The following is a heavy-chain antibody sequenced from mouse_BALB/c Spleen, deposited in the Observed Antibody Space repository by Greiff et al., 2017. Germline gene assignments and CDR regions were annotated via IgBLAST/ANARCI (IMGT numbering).Heavy chain of an antibody. J-gene: IGHJ4*01. D-gene: IGHD2-2*01. CDR2: ISSGGSYT. CDR1: GFTFSSYG. V-gene: IGHV5-6*01. Sequence: EVHLVESGGDLVKPGGSLKLSCAASGFTFSSYGMSWVRQTPDKRLEWVATISSGGSYTYYPDSVKGRFTISRDNAKNTLYLQMSSLKSEDTAMYYCARHPLRGYDDYAMDYWGQGTSVTVSS. CDR3: ARHPLRGYDDYAMDY.